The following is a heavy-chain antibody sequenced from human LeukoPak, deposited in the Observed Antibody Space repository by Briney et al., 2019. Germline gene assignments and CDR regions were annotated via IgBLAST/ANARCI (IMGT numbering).Heavy chain of an antibody. V-gene: IGHV3-23*01. CDR1: GFTFTSYA. J-gene: IGHJ4*02. Sequence: GGSLRLSCAASGFTFTSYAMSWVRQAPGKGLECVSAITCSGGTTYYADFVKGRFTISRDNSKNTLYLQMNGLRVEDTDVYYCAKMQGYFDYWGQGTLVTVSS. CDR3: AKMQGYFDY. CDR2: ITCSGGTT.